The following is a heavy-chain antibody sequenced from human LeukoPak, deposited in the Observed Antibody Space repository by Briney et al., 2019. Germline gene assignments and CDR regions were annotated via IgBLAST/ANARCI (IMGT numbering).Heavy chain of an antibody. V-gene: IGHV5-10-1*01. Sequence: GESLKISCKGSEYNFTSYWISGVRQMPGKGLEWMGRIDPSDSYTNYSPSFQGHVTISADKSISTAYLQWSSLKASDTAMYYCARISSGWYSSGMDVWGQGTTVTVSS. CDR2: IDPSDSYT. J-gene: IGHJ6*02. CDR3: ARISSGWYSSGMDV. CDR1: EYNFTSYW. D-gene: IGHD6-19*01.